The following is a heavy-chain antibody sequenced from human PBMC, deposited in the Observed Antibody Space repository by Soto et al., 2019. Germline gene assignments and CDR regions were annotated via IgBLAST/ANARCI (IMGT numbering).Heavy chain of an antibody. Sequence: KPSETLSLTCAVNGGSFSAYYWTWIRQPPGRGLEWIGEIDHSGSTNYNPSLESRVTISIDTAKNRFSLNVTSVTAADTAVYYCVRGLRYSGMDVWGQGTTVTVS. CDR1: GGSFSAYY. J-gene: IGHJ6*02. V-gene: IGHV4-34*01. CDR3: VRGLRYSGMDV. D-gene: IGHD2-15*01. CDR2: IDHSGST.